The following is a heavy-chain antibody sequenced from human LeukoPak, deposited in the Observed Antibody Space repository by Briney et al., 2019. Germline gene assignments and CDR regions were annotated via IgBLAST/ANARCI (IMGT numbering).Heavy chain of an antibody. V-gene: IGHV1-18*01. Sequence: ASVKVSCKTSASTFSTYGITWVRQAPGRGLEWIGWVYNGERTYAQQFQGRVTMTTERSTSTAYMDLTSLTSADTAVYFCARVTVVTTSPWSWGPKKIGQEVNWFDPWGQRTRVTVSS. CDR1: ASTFSTYG. J-gene: IGHJ5*01. D-gene: IGHD4/OR15-4a*01. CDR2: VYNGER. CDR3: ARVTVVTTSPWSWGPKKIGQEVNWFDP.